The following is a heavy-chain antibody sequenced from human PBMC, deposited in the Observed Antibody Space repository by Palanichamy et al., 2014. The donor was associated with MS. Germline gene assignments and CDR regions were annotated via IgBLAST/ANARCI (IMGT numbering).Heavy chain of an antibody. J-gene: IGHJ4*02. Sequence: QITLKESGPTLVKPTQTLTLTCTFSGFSLTTFGVGVGWIRQPPGKALEWLALIYWDDDKRYSPSLKSRLTITRDTSKNQVVLTMTNMDPVDTATYYCAHRRGDIAAAGKYFDYWGQGTLVTVSS. D-gene: IGHD6-13*01. CDR3: AHRRGDIAAAGKYFDY. CDR2: IYWDDDK. CDR1: GFSLTTFGVG. V-gene: IGHV2-5*02.